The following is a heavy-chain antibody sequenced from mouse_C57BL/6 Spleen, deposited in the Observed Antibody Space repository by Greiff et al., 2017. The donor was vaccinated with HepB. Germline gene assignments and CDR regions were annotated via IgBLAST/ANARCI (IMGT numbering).Heavy chain of an antibody. CDR2: IDPSDSYT. CDR1: GYTFTSYW. Sequence: VQLQQPGAELVMPGASVKLSCKASGYTFTSYWMHWVKQRPGQGLEWIGEIDPSDSYTNYNQKFKGKSTLTVDKSSSTAYMQLSSLTSEDSAVYYCARIDLSFDYWGQGTTLTVSS. J-gene: IGHJ2*01. V-gene: IGHV1-69*01. CDR3: ARIDLSFDY.